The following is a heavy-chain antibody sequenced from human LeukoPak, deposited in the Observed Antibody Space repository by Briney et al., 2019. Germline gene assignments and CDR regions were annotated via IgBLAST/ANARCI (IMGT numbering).Heavy chain of an antibody. CDR1: GFTVSSNY. CDR3: AGESKEFRRQLAYYFDY. D-gene: IGHD6-6*01. V-gene: IGHV3-66*02. Sequence: GGSLRLSCAASGFTVSSNYMSWVRQAPGKGLEWVSVIYSGGSTYYADSVKGRFTISRDNSKNTLYLQMNSLGAEDTAVYYCAGESKEFRRQLAYYFDYWGQGTLVTVSS. J-gene: IGHJ4*02. CDR2: IYSGGST.